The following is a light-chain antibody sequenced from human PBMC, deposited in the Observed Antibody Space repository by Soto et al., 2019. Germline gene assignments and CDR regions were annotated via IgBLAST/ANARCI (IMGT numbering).Light chain of an antibody. V-gene: IGLV2-14*01. Sequence: QSELTRPASVSGSAGQSITISCTGTSSDVGGYNYVSWYQQHPGKAPKLMIYDVSSRPSGVSNRFSGSKSGNTASLTISGLQAEDEADYYCSSYTSSSTRVFGTGTKVTVL. CDR2: DVS. J-gene: IGLJ1*01. CDR3: SSYTSSSTRV. CDR1: SSDVGGYNY.